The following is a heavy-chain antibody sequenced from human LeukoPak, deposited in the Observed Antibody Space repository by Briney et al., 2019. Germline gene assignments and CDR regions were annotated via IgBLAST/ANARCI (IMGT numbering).Heavy chain of an antibody. Sequence: GGSLRLSCVVSGLSFSTSAMSWVRQAPGKRPEWVSVINGNGGSTEYADSVKGRFTVSRDNSKNTLYLQMNSLRAEDTAVYYCTKDRGVVIPTSFLDYWGQGTLVTVSS. CDR2: INGNGGST. V-gene: IGHV3-23*01. D-gene: IGHD4-23*01. CDR1: GLSFSTSA. CDR3: TKDRGVVIPTSFLDY. J-gene: IGHJ4*02.